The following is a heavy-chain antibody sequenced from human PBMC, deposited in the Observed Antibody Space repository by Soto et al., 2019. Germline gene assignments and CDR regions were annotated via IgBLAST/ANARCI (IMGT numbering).Heavy chain of an antibody. CDR2: ISGSGGST. J-gene: IGHJ4*02. Sequence: GGSLRLSCAASGFTFSSYAMSWVRQAPGKGLEWVSAISGSGGSTYYADSVKGRFTISRDNSKNTLYLQMNSLRAEDTAVYYCAKHPIRIAAAGTGLDYWGQGTLVTASS. V-gene: IGHV3-23*01. D-gene: IGHD6-13*01. CDR3: AKHPIRIAAAGTGLDY. CDR1: GFTFSSYA.